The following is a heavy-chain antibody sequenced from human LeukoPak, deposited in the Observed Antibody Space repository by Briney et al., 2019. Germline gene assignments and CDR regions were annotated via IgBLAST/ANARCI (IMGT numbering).Heavy chain of an antibody. CDR1: GFTFSSYS. J-gene: IGHJ6*03. CDR3: AKDYYDSSGSDYYYYMDV. V-gene: IGHV3-48*04. D-gene: IGHD3-22*01. Sequence: PGGSLRLSCAASGFTFSSYSINWVRQAPGKGLEWVSYISSSGSTIYYADSVEGRFTISRDNAKNSLYLQMNSLRAEDTAVYYCAKDYYDSSGSDYYYYMDVWGKGTTVTISS. CDR2: ISSSGSTI.